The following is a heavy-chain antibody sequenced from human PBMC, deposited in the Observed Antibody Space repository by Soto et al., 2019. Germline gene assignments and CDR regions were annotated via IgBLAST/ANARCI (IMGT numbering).Heavy chain of an antibody. V-gene: IGHV3-21*01. D-gene: IGHD1-26*01. CDR1: GFTFTSYS. CDR3: ARVIGGYRSGNYYYYGMDV. CDR2: ISRGSDYI. J-gene: IGHJ6*02. Sequence: EVQLVESGGGLVKPGGSLRVSCAASGFTFTSYSMNWVRQTPGKGLEWVSSISRGSDYIHYADSLKGRFTISRDNAKNSMYLQMNSLRDEHTAVYYCARVIGGYRSGNYYYYGMDVWGQGTTVTVSS.